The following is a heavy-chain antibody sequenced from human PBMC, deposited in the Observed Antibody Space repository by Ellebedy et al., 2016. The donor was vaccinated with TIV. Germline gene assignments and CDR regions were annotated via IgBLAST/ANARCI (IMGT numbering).Heavy chain of an antibody. D-gene: IGHD6-13*01. V-gene: IGHV3-11*01. Sequence: GGSLRLSCAASGFIFSDYCMSWIRQAPGKGLEWISYISSSGTPIYYADSVKGRFTISRDNAENSLYLQMNSLRPEDTAVYYCARDARFIDQQHNWFDPWGQGILVTVSS. CDR2: ISSSGTPI. J-gene: IGHJ5*02. CDR1: GFIFSDYC. CDR3: ARDARFIDQQHNWFDP.